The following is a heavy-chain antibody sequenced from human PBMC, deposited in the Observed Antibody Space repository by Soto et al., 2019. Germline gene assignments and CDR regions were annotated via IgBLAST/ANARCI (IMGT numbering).Heavy chain of an antibody. V-gene: IGHV4-61*01. CDR2: IYYSGST. Sequence: PSETLSLTCTVSGGSILDSTYYWSWIRQPPGKGLEWIGYIYYSGSTNYNPSLKSRVTISVDTSKNQFSLKLSSVTAADTAVYYCAGGYCSGGSCYSNYWGQGTLVTVSS. CDR3: AGGYCSGGSCYSNY. D-gene: IGHD2-15*01. CDR1: GGSILDSTYY. J-gene: IGHJ4*02.